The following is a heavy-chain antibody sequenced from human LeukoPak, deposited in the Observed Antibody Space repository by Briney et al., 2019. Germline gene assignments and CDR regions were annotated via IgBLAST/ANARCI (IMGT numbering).Heavy chain of an antibody. V-gene: IGHV4-59*01. D-gene: IGHD3-9*01. CDR2: IYYSGST. Sequence: SETLSLTCTVSGGSISSYYWSWIRQPPGKGLEWIGYIYYSGSTNYNPSLKSRVTISVDTSKNQFSLKLSSVTAADTAVYYCARGLYFGWLTPFGLRGQGTLVTVSS. CDR3: ARGLYFGWLTPFGL. J-gene: IGHJ4*02. CDR1: GGSISSYY.